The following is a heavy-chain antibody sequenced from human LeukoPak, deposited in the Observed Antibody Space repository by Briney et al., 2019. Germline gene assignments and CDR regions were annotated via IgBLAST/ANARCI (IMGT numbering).Heavy chain of an antibody. CDR3: ARGGSYLGSYYYMDV. Sequence: ASVKVSCKASGYTFTSYGISWVRQAPGQGLEWMGWISAYNGNTNYAQKLQGRVTMTTDTSTSTAYMELSSLRSEDTAVYYCARGGSYLGSYYYMDVWGKGTTVTVSS. J-gene: IGHJ6*03. D-gene: IGHD1-26*01. CDR1: GYTFTSYG. CDR2: ISAYNGNT. V-gene: IGHV1-18*01.